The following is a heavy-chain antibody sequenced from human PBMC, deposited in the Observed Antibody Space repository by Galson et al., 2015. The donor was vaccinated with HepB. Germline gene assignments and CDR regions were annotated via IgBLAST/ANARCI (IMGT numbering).Heavy chain of an antibody. Sequence: SLRLSCAASGFTISNNYMSWVRQAPGKGLEWVSVIYSGVSTYYADSVKGRFTISRDNSKNTLYLQMNTLRAEDTAVYCCAREDTAMALGYWGQGTLVTVSS. D-gene: IGHD5-18*01. CDR3: AREDTAMALGY. V-gene: IGHV3-66*01. CDR1: GFTISNNY. CDR2: IYSGVST. J-gene: IGHJ4*02.